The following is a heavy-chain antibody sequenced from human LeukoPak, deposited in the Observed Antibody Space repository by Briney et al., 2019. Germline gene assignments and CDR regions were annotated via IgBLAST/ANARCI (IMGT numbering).Heavy chain of an antibody. J-gene: IGHJ4*02. Sequence: GGSLRLSCTASGFTFGDYSMNWVRQAPGKGLEWVSTISGSGGSTNHADSVKGRFTISRDDSKNTLYLQMNSLRAEDTAVYYCAKSGLNRFDYWGQGTLVTVSS. CDR1: GFTFGDYS. V-gene: IGHV3-23*01. CDR3: AKSGLNRFDY. CDR2: ISGSGGST. D-gene: IGHD2-15*01.